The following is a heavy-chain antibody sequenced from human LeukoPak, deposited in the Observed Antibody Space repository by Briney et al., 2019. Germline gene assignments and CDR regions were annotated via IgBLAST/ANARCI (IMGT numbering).Heavy chain of an antibody. D-gene: IGHD6-19*01. CDR2: ISSSSSTI. V-gene: IGHV3-48*01. CDR3: ARGSSGWPYYFDY. J-gene: IGHJ4*02. CDR1: GFTFSSYS. Sequence: GGSLRLPCAASGFTFSSYSMNWVRQAPGKGLEWVSYISSSSSTIYYADSVKGRFAISRDNDKNSLYLQMNSLRSEDTAVYYCARGSSGWPYYFDYWGQGTLVTVSS.